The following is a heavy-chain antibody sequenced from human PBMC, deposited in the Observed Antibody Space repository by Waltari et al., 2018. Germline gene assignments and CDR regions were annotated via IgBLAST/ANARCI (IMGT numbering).Heavy chain of an antibody. J-gene: IGHJ4*02. CDR3: SAGTVY. Sequence: EVQLVESGGDLVQPGGSLRLSCAASGFTFTGYWMHWVRQAPGKGLVWLSLITSDGSTTSYGDSVKGRFTISRDNAKNTLYLQMNSLRAEDTAVYYCSAGTVYWGQGILVTVSS. D-gene: IGHD1-26*01. CDR1: GFTFTGYW. V-gene: IGHV3-74*01. CDR2: ITSDGSTT.